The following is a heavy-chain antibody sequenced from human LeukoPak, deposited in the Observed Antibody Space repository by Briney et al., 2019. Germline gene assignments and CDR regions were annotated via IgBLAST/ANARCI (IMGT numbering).Heavy chain of an antibody. Sequence: KPGGSLRLSCAASGFTFSSYSMNWVRQAPGKGLEWVSSISSSSSYIYYADSVKGRFTISRDNAKNSLYLQMNSLRAEDTAVYYCARILAVAGPTYYFDYWGQGTLVTVSS. CDR3: ARILAVAGPTYYFDY. CDR1: GFTFSSYS. V-gene: IGHV3-21*01. D-gene: IGHD6-19*01. J-gene: IGHJ4*02. CDR2: ISSSSSYI.